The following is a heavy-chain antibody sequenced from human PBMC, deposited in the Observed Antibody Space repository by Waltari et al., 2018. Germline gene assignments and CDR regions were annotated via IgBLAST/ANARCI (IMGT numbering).Heavy chain of an antibody. J-gene: IGHJ6*02. CDR1: GGTFSSYA. Sequence: QVQLVQSGAEVKKPWSSVKVSCKASGGTFSSYAISWVRQAPGQGLEWMGGIIPMFGTANYAQKFQGRVTITADESTSTAYMELSSLRSEDTAVYYCARGPVTVQGVMRQKRYYYYGMDVWDQGP. CDR2: IIPMFGTA. D-gene: IGHD3-10*01. CDR3: ARGPVTVQGVMRQKRYYYYGMDV. V-gene: IGHV1-69*13.